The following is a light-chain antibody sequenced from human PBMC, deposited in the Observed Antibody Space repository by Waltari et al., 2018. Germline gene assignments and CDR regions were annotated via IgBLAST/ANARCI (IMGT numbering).Light chain of an antibody. CDR3: CSYAGSSNWV. CDR1: SSDVGSYNL. J-gene: IGLJ3*02. Sequence: QSALTQPASVSGSPGQSITISCTGTSSDVGSYNLVSWYQQHPGKAPKLMIYEGAKRPSGVSKRFSGSKSGNTASLTISGLQAEDEADYYCCSYAGSSNWVSGGGTKLTVL. CDR2: EGA. V-gene: IGLV2-23*01.